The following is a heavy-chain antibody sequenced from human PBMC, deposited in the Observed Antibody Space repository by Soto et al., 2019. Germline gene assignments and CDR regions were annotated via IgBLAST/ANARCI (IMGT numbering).Heavy chain of an antibody. V-gene: IGHV1-69*13. D-gene: IGHD5-18*01. CDR1: GGTFSSYA. J-gene: IGHJ4*02. CDR2: IIPIFGTA. CDR3: AGRADLQLWLLDY. Sequence: GASVKVSCKASGGTFSSYAISWVRQAPGQGLEWMGGIIPIFGTANYAQKFQGRVTITADESTSTAYMELSSLRSEDTAVYYCAGRADLQLWLLDYWGQGTLVTVSS.